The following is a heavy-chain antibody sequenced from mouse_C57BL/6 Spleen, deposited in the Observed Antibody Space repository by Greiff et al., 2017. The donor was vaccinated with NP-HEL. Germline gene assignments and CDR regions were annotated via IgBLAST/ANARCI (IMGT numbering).Heavy chain of an antibody. CDR3: AGYYYGSSQPYWYFDV. CDR1: GYAFSSYW. Sequence: QVQLKESGAELVKPGASVKISCKASGYAFSSYWMNWVKQRPGKGLEWIGQIYPGDGDTNYNGKFKGKATLTADKSSSTAYMQLSSLTSEDSAVYFCAGYYYGSSQPYWYFDVWGTGTTVTVSS. V-gene: IGHV1-80*01. J-gene: IGHJ1*03. CDR2: IYPGDGDT. D-gene: IGHD1-1*01.